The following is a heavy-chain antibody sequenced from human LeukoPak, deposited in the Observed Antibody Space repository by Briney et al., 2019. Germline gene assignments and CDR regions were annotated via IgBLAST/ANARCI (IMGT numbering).Heavy chain of an antibody. CDR3: ARDTSTIVVVLAAISQNWFDP. CDR1: GYSISSGYY. J-gene: IGHJ5*02. Sequence: SETLSLTCTVSGYSISSGYYWGWIRQPPGKGLEWIGSIYHSGSTYYNPSLKSRVTISVDTSKNQFSLKLSSVTAADTAVYYCARDTSTIVVVLAAISQNWFDPWGQGTLVTVSS. CDR2: IYHSGST. V-gene: IGHV4-38-2*02. D-gene: IGHD2-2*02.